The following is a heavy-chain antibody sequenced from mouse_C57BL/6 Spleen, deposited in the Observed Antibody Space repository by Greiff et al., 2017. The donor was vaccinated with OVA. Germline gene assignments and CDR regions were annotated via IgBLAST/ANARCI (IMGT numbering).Heavy chain of an antibody. Sequence: QVHVKQSGAELVKPGASVKMSCKASGYTFTSYWITWVKQRPGQGLEWIGDIYPGSGSTNYNEKFKSKATLTVDTSSSTAYMQLSSLTSEDSAVYYCARWESYGSEGTGFAYWGQGTLVTVSA. CDR3: ARWESYGSEGTGFAY. J-gene: IGHJ3*01. CDR2: IYPGSGST. CDR1: GYTFTSYW. D-gene: IGHD1-1*01. V-gene: IGHV1-55*01.